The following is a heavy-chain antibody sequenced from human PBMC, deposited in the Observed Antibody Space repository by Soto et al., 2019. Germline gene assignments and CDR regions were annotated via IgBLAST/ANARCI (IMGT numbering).Heavy chain of an antibody. V-gene: IGHV4-59*08. CDR3: ARLAVTGTFYYYYYMDV. CDR2: IYYSGST. J-gene: IGHJ6*03. D-gene: IGHD1-1*01. Sequence: SETLSLTCTVSGGSISSYYWSWIRQPPGKGLEWIGYIYYSGSTNYNPSLKSRVTISVDTSKNQFSLKLSSVTAADTAVYYCARLAVTGTFYYYYYMDVWGKGTTVTVSS. CDR1: GGSISSYY.